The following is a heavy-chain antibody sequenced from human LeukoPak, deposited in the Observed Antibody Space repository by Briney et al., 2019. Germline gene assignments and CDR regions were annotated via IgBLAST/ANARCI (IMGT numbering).Heavy chain of an antibody. J-gene: IGHJ6*02. CDR1: GGTFSSYA. D-gene: IGHD2-15*01. CDR2: IIPIFGTA. Sequence: GASVKVSCKASGGTFSSYAISWVRQAPGQGLEWMGGIIPIFGTANYAQKFQGRVTITADKSTSTAYMELSSLRSEDTAVYYCASPYCSGGSCLYYGMDVWGQGTTVTVSS. CDR3: ASPYCSGGSCLYYGMDV. V-gene: IGHV1-69*06.